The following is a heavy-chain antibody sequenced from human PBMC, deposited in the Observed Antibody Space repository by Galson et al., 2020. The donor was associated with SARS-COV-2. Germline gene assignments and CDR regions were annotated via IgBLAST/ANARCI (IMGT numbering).Heavy chain of an antibody. J-gene: IGHJ5*02. CDR1: GGSISSNPYY. CDR2: IDYTGST. D-gene: IGHD3-16*01. CDR3: ARGWNVFGVVPESGFDP. V-gene: IGHV4-39*06. Sequence: SETLSLTCTVSGGSISSNPYYWGWHRQPPGQGLEWIGSIDYTGSTFYNPSLMSRVTMSVDTSKNHFDLRLTSVTDADTAVYYCARGWNVFGVVPESGFDPWGQGTLGTVSS.